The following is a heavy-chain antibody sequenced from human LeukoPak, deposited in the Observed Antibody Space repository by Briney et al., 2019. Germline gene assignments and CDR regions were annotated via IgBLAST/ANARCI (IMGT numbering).Heavy chain of an antibody. CDR3: ARGGGLGYPNPTVLSVDY. Sequence: SETLSLTCAVYGGSFSGYYWSWIRQPPGKGLEWIGEINHSGSTNYNPSLKSRVTISVDTSRNQFSLKLSSVTAADSAVYYCARGGGLGYPNPTVLSVDYWGQGTLVTVSS. J-gene: IGHJ4*02. CDR2: INHSGST. V-gene: IGHV4-34*01. CDR1: GGSFSGYY. D-gene: IGHD2-15*01.